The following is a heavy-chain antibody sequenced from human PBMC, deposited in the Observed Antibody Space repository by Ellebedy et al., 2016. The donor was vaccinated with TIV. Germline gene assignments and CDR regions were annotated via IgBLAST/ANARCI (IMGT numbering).Heavy chain of an antibody. CDR3: ARATWYYDSSGYFPWFDP. CDR1: GYTFTSYY. J-gene: IGHJ5*02. V-gene: IGHV1-46*01. Sequence: ASVKVSXKASGYTFTSYYMHWVRQAPGQGLEWMGIINPSGGSTSYAQKFQGRVTMTRDTSTSTVYMELSSLRSEDTAVYYCARATWYYDSSGYFPWFDPWGQGTLVTVSS. CDR2: INPSGGST. D-gene: IGHD3-22*01.